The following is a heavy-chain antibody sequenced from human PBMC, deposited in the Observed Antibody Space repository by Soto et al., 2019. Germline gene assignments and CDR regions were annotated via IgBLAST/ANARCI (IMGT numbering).Heavy chain of an antibody. CDR2: IYPGDSDT. CDR3: ALDYYDSSGTLRSAEYFQH. D-gene: IGHD3-22*01. Sequence: GESLKISCKGSGYSFTSYWIGWVRQMPGKGLEWMGIIYPGDSDTRYSPSFQGQVTISADKSISTAYLQWSSLKASDTAMYYCALDYYDSSGTLRSAEYFQHWGQGTLVTVSS. V-gene: IGHV5-51*01. J-gene: IGHJ1*01. CDR1: GYSFTSYW.